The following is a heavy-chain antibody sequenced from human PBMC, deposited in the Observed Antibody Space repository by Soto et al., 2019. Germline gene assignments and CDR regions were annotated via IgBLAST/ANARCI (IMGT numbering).Heavy chain of an antibody. D-gene: IGHD3-22*01. V-gene: IGHV1-69*01. Sequence: QVQLVQSGAEVKKPGSSVKVSCKASGDTFSSYAISWVRQAPGQGLEWMGGIIPIFGTANYAQKFQGRVTSTAYEATSTAYIELSSLVSEDTAVYYCARDGSGYRSRASPMDVWGQGTTVTVSS. CDR2: IIPIFGTA. CDR1: GDTFSSYA. J-gene: IGHJ6*02. CDR3: ARDGSGYRSRASPMDV.